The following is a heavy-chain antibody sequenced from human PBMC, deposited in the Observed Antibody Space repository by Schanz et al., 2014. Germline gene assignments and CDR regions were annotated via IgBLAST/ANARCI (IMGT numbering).Heavy chain of an antibody. CDR2: ISGSSIHK. Sequence: QVFLAESGGGVVQPGGSLRLSCAASGFTFSNHALSWVRQAPGKGLEWVSHISGSSIHKNYADSVKGRFSISRDNGETSVYLQINSLRVEDTAVYYCARFLARYQYYGVDVWGQGTTVIVSS. CDR3: ARFLARYQYYGVDV. D-gene: IGHD3-3*01. CDR1: GFTFSNHA. J-gene: IGHJ6*02. V-gene: IGHV3-11*05.